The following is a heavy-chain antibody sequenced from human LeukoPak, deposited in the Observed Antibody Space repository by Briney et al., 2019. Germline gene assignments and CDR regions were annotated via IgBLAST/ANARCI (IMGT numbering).Heavy chain of an antibody. CDR1: GGSISGSRT. J-gene: IGHJ4*02. Sequence: SETLSLTCSVSGGSISGSRTWGWVRQAPGKGLEWIGNIHNDGRTAPNPSLRSRVTLSLDTYTNQFSLKMNSVTAADTALYYCARVPRGRIAARPGYFDYWGQGTLVTVSS. CDR3: ARVPRGRIAARPGYFDY. D-gene: IGHD6-6*01. V-gene: IGHV4-39*07. CDR2: IHNDGRT.